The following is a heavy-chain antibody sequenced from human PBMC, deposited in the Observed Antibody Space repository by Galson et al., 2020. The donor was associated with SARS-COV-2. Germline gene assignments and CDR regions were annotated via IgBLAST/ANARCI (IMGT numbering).Heavy chain of an antibody. V-gene: IGHV3-13*01. Sequence: GESLQISCAASGFTFSSHDMHWVRQPIGKGLEWVSVIGIAGDTFYLGSVKGRFTISRENAKSSLYLQMNSLRAEDTAVYYCTRGSGSFYFLDAWGQGTLVTVSS. CDR3: TRGSGSFYFLDA. D-gene: IGHD1-26*01. CDR1: GFTFSSHD. J-gene: IGHJ5*02. CDR2: IGIAGDT.